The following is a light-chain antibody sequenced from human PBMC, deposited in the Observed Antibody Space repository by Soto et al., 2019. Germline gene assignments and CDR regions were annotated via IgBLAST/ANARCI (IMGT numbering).Light chain of an antibody. Sequence: TQPASGXGSPGQYSTISCTGTSSDAGGDSCVSWYQQHPGKAHKLMIYDVSNRPCVVCDRFYGSKSGKTASLTISGLQAEDEADYYCSSYTSSSTYLFRNRTKAT. V-gene: IGLV2-14*01. J-gene: IGLJ1*01. CDR3: SSYTSSSTYL. CDR1: SSDAGGDSC. CDR2: DVS.